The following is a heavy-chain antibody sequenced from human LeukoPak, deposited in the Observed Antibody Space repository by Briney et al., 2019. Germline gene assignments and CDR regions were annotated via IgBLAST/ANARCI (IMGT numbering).Heavy chain of an antibody. Sequence: SVKVSCKASGGTFSSYAISWVRQAPGQELEWMGGIIPIFGTANYAQKFQGRVTITTDESTSTAYMELSSLRSEDTAVYYCATDYYDSSGYFYWGQGTLVTVSS. V-gene: IGHV1-69*05. CDR2: IIPIFGTA. D-gene: IGHD3-22*01. CDR3: ATDYYDSSGYFY. CDR1: GGTFSSYA. J-gene: IGHJ4*02.